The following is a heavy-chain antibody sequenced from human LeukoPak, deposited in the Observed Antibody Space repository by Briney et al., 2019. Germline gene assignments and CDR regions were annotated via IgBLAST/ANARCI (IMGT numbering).Heavy chain of an antibody. V-gene: IGHV4-39*07. CDR2: IYYSGST. CDR1: GGSISSSSYY. D-gene: IGHD3-10*01. CDR3: ARGSRVRGVLPGFDY. Sequence: SETLSLTCTVSGGSISSSSYYWGWIRQPPGKGLEWIGSIYYSGSTYYNPSLKSRVTISVDTSKNQFSLKLSSVTAADTAVYYCARGSRVRGVLPGFDYWGQGTLVTVSS. J-gene: IGHJ4*02.